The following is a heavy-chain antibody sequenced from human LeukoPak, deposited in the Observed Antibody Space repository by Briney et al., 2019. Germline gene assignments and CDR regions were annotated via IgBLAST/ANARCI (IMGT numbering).Heavy chain of an antibody. CDR2: INGDGSST. V-gene: IGHV3-74*01. D-gene: IGHD3-9*01. Sequence: GGSLRLSCAASGFSFSNAWMSWVRQAPGKGLVWVSHINGDGSSTSYADSVKGRFAISRNNAKNTLYLQMNSLRAEDTAVYYCARTMTGAFFDYWGQGALVTVSS. J-gene: IGHJ4*02. CDR3: ARTMTGAFFDY. CDR1: GFSFSNAW.